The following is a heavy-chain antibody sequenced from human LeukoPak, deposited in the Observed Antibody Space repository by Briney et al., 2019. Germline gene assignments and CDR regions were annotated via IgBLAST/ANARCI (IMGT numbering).Heavy chain of an antibody. CDR3: ARGRTTRASGFDP. V-gene: IGHV4-30-4*08. CDR1: GGSISSGDYY. Sequence: SQTLSLTCTVSGGSISSGDYYWSWIRQPPGKGLEWIGYIYYSGSTYYTPSLKSRVTLSVDTSKTQFSLKLSSVTAADTAVYYCARGRTTRASGFDPWGQGTLVTVSS. J-gene: IGHJ5*02. CDR2: IYYSGST. D-gene: IGHD1-7*01.